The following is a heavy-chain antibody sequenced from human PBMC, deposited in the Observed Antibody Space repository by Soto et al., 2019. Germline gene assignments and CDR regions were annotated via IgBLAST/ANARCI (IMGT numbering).Heavy chain of an antibody. J-gene: IGHJ4*02. V-gene: IGHV1-18*01. CDR3: ARSYDFWSGYSSDY. D-gene: IGHD3-3*01. CDR1: GYTFTSYG. CDR2: ISAYNGNT. Sequence: EASVKVSCTASGYTFTSYGISWVRQAPGQGPEWMGWISAYNGNTNYAQKLQGRVTMTTDTSTSTAYMELRSLRSDDTAVYYCARSYDFWSGYSSDYWGQGTLVTVSS.